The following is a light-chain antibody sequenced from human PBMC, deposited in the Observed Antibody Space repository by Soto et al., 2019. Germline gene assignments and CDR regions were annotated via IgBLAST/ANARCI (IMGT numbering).Light chain of an antibody. CDR3: QQNYRATPWT. CDR2: AAS. V-gene: IGKV1-39*01. J-gene: IGKJ1*01. Sequence: DIQITQSPSSLSSSVGDRITITCPSSQSISRYLNWYQHKPGKAPKLLINAASSLERGVPSRFSGGGSGTDFTLNISSLQPDDFATYYCQQNYRATPWTFGQGTKVDIK. CDR1: QSISRY.